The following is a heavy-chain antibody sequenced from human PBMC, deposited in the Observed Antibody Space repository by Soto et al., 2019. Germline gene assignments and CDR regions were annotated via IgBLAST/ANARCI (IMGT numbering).Heavy chain of an antibody. D-gene: IGHD3-9*01. J-gene: IGHJ4*02. CDR2: ISYDGSNK. Sequence: GGSLRLSCAASGFTFSSYGMHWVRQAPGKGLEWVAVISYDGSNKYYADSVKGRFTISRDNSKNTLYLQMNSLRAEDTAVYYCAKDTRYFDWLSPPDYWGQGTLVTVS. CDR1: GFTFSSYG. V-gene: IGHV3-30*18. CDR3: AKDTRYFDWLSPPDY.